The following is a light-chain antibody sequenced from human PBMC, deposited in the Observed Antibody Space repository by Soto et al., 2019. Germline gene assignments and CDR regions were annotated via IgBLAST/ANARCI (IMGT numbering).Light chain of an antibody. CDR1: QSVGTY. V-gene: IGKV3-11*01. Sequence: EVVLTQSPATLSLSPGERATLSCRASQSVGTYLAWYQQKPGQTPRLLIYDASNRATGIPARFSGSGSGTDFTLTINSLEPEDFAVYYCQQRSNRITFGQGTRLEMK. CDR2: DAS. J-gene: IGKJ5*01. CDR3: QQRSNRIT.